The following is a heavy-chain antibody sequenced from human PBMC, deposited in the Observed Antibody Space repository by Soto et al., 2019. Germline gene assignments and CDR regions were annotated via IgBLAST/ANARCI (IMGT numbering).Heavy chain of an antibody. Sequence: PVGSLRLSCAASGFTFSSYGMHWVRQAPGKGLEWVAVIWYDGSNKYYADSVKGRFTISRDNSKNTLFLQMNSLRAEDTAVYYCARGAPYCSSTSCYNYYGMDVWGQGTTVTVSS. CDR3: ARGAPYCSSTSCYNYYGMDV. J-gene: IGHJ6*02. D-gene: IGHD2-2*02. V-gene: IGHV3-33*01. CDR1: GFTFSSYG. CDR2: IWYDGSNK.